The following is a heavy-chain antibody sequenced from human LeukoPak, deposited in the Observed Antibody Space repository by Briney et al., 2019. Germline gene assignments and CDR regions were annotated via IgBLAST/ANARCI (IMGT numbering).Heavy chain of an antibody. J-gene: IGHJ5*02. CDR3: ARRGGGSPFFNWFDP. D-gene: IGHD2-15*01. CDR1: GGSFSGYY. V-gene: IGHV4-34*01. Sequence: TSETLSLTCAVYGGSFSGYYWSWIRQPPGKGLEWIGEINHSGSTNYNPSLKSRVTISVDTSKNQFSLKLSSVTAADTAVYYCARRGGGSPFFNWFDPWGQGTLVTVSS. CDR2: INHSGST.